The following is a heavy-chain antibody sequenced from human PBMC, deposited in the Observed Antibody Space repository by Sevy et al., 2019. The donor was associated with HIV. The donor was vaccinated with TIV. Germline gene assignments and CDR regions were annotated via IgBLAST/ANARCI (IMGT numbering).Heavy chain of an antibody. J-gene: IGHJ5*02. V-gene: IGHV3-30*04. Sequence: GGSLRLSCAASGFTFSEYGMHWVRQAPGKGLEWVAVISHDGRNYKYNADFGKGRFTISRDNSRNTLYLQMNSLRAEDTAIYYCARDRGEILRSAFKSWGQRTLVTVSS. CDR1: GFTFSEYG. CDR3: ARDRGEILRSAFKS. D-gene: IGHD3-10*01. CDR2: ISHDGRNYK.